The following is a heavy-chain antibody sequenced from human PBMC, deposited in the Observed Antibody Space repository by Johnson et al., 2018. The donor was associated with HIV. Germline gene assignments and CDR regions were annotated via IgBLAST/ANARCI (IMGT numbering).Heavy chain of an antibody. CDR3: ARDQGYNGFEPDAFDC. V-gene: IGHV3-20*04. D-gene: IGHD5-12*01. J-gene: IGHJ3*01. CDR2: LNWNAGST. Sequence: VQLVESGGGLVKPGGSLRLSCAASGFTFSNAWMSWVRQVPGKGLEWVSGLNWNAGSTGYADSVKGRFTIARDNAKNSLYLQMNSLRAEDTALYYCARDQGYNGFEPDAFDCWGRGTMVTVSS. CDR1: GFTFSNAW.